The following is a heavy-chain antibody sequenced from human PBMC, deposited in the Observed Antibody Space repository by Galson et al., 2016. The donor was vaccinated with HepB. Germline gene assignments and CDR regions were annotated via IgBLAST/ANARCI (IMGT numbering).Heavy chain of an antibody. CDR2: IIPTFGTA. Sequence: SVKVSCKASGGTFSSYPISWVRQAPGQGLEWMGGIIPTFGTATYAQKFQGRVTITADESTSTTYMQLSSLRSDDTAVYYCARGNVVLPAGVAYYYYGMDVWGQGTTVTASS. D-gene: IGHD2-2*01. V-gene: IGHV1-69*13. CDR1: GGTFSSYP. J-gene: IGHJ6*02. CDR3: ARGNVVLPAGVAYYYYGMDV.